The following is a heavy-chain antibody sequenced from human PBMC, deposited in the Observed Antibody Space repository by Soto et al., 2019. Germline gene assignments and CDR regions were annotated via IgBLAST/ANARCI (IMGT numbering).Heavy chain of an antibody. J-gene: IGHJ6*02. CDR3: AKDPPLQLVNYYYYGMDV. CDR2: ISGSGGST. Sequence: PGGSLRLSCAASGFTFSSYAMSWIRQAPGKGLEWVSAISGSGGSTYYADSVKGRFTISRDNSKNTLYLQMNSLRAEDTAVYYCAKDPPLQLVNYYYYGMDVWGQGTTVTVSS. V-gene: IGHV3-23*01. CDR1: GFTFSSYA. D-gene: IGHD6-13*01.